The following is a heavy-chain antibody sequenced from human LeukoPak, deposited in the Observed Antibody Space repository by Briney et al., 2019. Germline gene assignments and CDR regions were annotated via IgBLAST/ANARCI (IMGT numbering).Heavy chain of an antibody. Sequence: PGGSLRLSCAASGFTFSSYGMSWVRQAPGKGLEWVSAISGSGGSTYYADSVKGRFTISRDNSKNTLHLQMNSLRAEDTAVYYCATPYSYGPLYFDYWGQGTLVTVSS. V-gene: IGHV3-23*01. J-gene: IGHJ4*02. CDR3: ATPYSYGPLYFDY. CDR2: ISGSGGST. D-gene: IGHD5-18*01. CDR1: GFTFSSYG.